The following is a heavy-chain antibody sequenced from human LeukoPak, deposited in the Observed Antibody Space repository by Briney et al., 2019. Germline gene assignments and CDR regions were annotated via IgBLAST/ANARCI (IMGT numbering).Heavy chain of an antibody. CDR1: GYTFTSYW. Sequence: GETLKISFQGSGYTFTSYWIAWVRQMPGKGLEWMGIIFPRDSDIRYSPSFQGQVNISADKSVSTAYMQWSGLKASDTAMYYCARRTFGGNSPFDSWGQGTLVTVSS. D-gene: IGHD4-23*01. CDR3: ARRTFGGNSPFDS. J-gene: IGHJ4*02. V-gene: IGHV5-51*01. CDR2: IFPRDSDI.